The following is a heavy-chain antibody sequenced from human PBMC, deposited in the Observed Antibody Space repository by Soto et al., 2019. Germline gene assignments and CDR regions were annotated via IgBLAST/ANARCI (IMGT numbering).Heavy chain of an antibody. Sequence: GESLKISCAASGFTFSSYSMNWVRQAPGKGLEWVSSISSSSSYIYYADSVKGRFTISRDNAKNSLYLQMNSLRAEDTAVYYCARDRARSTIFGVVIPDAFDIWGQGTMVTVSS. D-gene: IGHD3-3*01. V-gene: IGHV3-21*01. CDR2: ISSSSSYI. CDR3: ARDRARSTIFGVVIPDAFDI. J-gene: IGHJ3*02. CDR1: GFTFSSYS.